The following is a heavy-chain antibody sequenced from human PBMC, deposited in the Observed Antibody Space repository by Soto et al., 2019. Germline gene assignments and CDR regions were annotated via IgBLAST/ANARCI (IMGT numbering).Heavy chain of an antibody. V-gene: IGHV1-18*04. CDR2: ISASNGNR. CDR1: GYDFSSYG. CDR3: VRDPQRNDY. Sequence: QVQLVQSGAEVKKPGASVKVSCKASGYDFSSYGISWVRQAPGQGLEWMGWISASNGNRDYAQQFQGRVTMTSDTSSTTAYMELRSLTSDDTAVYYCVRDPQRNDYWGQGTLVNVSS. D-gene: IGHD2-2*01. J-gene: IGHJ4*02.